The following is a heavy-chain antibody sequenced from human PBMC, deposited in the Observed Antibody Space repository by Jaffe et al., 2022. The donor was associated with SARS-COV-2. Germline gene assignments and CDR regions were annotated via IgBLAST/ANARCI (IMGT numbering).Heavy chain of an antibody. CDR1: GFTFSSYA. CDR2: ISGSGGST. CDR3: ANTRERIQLWSYFDY. V-gene: IGHV3-23*01. J-gene: IGHJ4*02. Sequence: EVQLLESGGGLVQPGGSLRLSCAASGFTFSSYAMSWVRQAPGKGLEWVSAISGSGGSTYYADSVKGRFTISRDNSKNTLYLQMNSLRAEDTAVYYCANTRERIQLWSYFDYWGQGTLVTVSS. D-gene: IGHD5-18*01.